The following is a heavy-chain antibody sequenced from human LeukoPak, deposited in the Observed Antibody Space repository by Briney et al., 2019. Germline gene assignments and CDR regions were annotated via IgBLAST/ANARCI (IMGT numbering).Heavy chain of an antibody. D-gene: IGHD2-15*01. CDR1: GFTFSSYN. V-gene: IGHV3-21*01. J-gene: IGHJ3*02. CDR2: ITSSSSYI. CDR3: ARGSAYCSGGSCPAVGAFDI. Sequence: PGGSLRLSCAASGFTFSSYNMNWVRQAPGKGLEWVSSITSSSSYIYYADSVKGRFTISRDNSKNTLYLQMNSLRAEDTAVYYCARGSAYCSGGSCPAVGAFDIWGQGTMVTVSS.